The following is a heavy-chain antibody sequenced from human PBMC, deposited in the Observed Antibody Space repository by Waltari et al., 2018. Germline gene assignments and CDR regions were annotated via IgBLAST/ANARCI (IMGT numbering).Heavy chain of an antibody. J-gene: IGHJ4*02. Sequence: QVQPQESGPGLVRPSQTRSPTCIFSVRTPSSGSYYWSWSRQHPGKALEWIGYIHHSGGTLYNPSLESRATIRVDTSKNQLSLRLNSVSAADTAVYYCARQLNPRAPYFDLWGQGALVTVAS. CDR2: IHHSGGT. V-gene: IGHV4-31*03. CDR1: VRTPSSGSYY. CDR3: ARQLNPRAPYFDL.